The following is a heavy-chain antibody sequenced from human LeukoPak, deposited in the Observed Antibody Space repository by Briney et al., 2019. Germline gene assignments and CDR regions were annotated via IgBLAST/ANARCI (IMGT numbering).Heavy chain of an antibody. CDR2: VYYSGST. V-gene: IGHV4-61*01. CDR3: ARVISSGSYQFDY. D-gene: IGHD3-10*01. Sequence: SETLSLTCTVSGGSVSSGSYYWRWIRQPPGKGLEWIGYVYYSGSTNYNPSLKSRVTILVDTSKNQFSLKLSSVTAADTAVYYCARVISSGSYQFDYWGQGTLVSVSS. J-gene: IGHJ4*02. CDR1: GGSVSSGSYY.